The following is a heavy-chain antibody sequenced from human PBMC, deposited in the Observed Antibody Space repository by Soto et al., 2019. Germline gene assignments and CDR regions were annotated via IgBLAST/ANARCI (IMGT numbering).Heavy chain of an antibody. CDR2: ISGSGGST. Sequence: GGSLRLSCAASGFTFSSYAMSWVRQAPGRGLEWVSAISGSGGSTYYADSVKGRFTISRDNSKNTLYLQMNSLRAEDTAVYYCAKDTLLLGCPYWGQGTLVTVSS. J-gene: IGHJ4*02. V-gene: IGHV3-23*01. CDR3: AKDTLLLGCPY. CDR1: GFTFSSYA.